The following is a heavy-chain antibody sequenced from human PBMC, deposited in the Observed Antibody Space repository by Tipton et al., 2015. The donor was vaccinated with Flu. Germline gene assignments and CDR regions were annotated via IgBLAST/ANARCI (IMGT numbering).Heavy chain of an antibody. Sequence: QLVQSGGGVVQPGRSLRLSCAASGFTFDDYAMHWVRQAPGKGLEWVSGISWNSGSIGYADSVKGRFTISRDNAKNSLYLQMNSLRAEDTALYYCAKGEAVQGVIPNWGQGTLVTVSS. CDR3: AKGEAVQGVIPN. CDR1: GFTFDDYA. V-gene: IGHV3-9*01. J-gene: IGHJ4*02. D-gene: IGHD3-10*01. CDR2: ISWNSGSI.